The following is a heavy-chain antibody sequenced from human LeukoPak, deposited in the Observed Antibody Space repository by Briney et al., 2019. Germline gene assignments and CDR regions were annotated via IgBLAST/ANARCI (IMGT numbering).Heavy chain of an antibody. Sequence: SETLSLTCTVSGGSISSYYRSWIRQPAGKGLEWIGRIYTSGSTNYNPSLKSRVTISVDKSKNQFSLKLSSVTAADTAVYYCARAYDILTGYSNYFDYWGQGTLVTVSS. V-gene: IGHV4-4*07. D-gene: IGHD3-9*01. CDR1: GGSISSYY. CDR3: ARAYDILTGYSNYFDY. CDR2: IYTSGST. J-gene: IGHJ4*02.